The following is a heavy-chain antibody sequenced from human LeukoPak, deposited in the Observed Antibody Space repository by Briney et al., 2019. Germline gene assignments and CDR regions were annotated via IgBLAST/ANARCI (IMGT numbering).Heavy chain of an antibody. Sequence: AGRSLRLACAAAGFTFSNYYMRWIRQAPGKGLEWVSYISSSVTTIYYADSVKGRFTISRDNAKDSLYLQMNSLTATDTAVYYCARCGYSYYYLIADYDYYMDIWGKGATVTVSS. V-gene: IGHV3-11*04. J-gene: IGHJ6*03. CDR1: GFTFSNYY. CDR3: ARCGYSYYYLIADYDYYMDI. CDR2: ISSSVTTI. D-gene: IGHD5-18*01.